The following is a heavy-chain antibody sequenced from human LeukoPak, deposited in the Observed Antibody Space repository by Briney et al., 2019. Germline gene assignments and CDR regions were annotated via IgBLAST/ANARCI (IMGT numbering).Heavy chain of an antibody. V-gene: IGHV1-8*02. D-gene: IGHD2-15*01. CDR3: ARVVVVGGVDSDY. J-gene: IGHJ4*02. CDR2: MNPNSGNT. Sequence: GASVKVSCKASGYTFTSYDINWVRQATGQGLEWMGWMNPNSGNTGYAQKFQGRVTMTTNTSINTAYMELSSLRSEDTAVYYCARVVVVGGVDSDYWGQGTLVTVSS. CDR1: GYTFTSYD.